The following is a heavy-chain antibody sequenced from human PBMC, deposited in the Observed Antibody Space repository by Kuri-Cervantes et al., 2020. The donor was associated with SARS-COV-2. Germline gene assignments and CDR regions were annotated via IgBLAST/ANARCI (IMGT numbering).Heavy chain of an antibody. CDR2: IIPIFGTA. V-gene: IGHV1-69*06. Sequence: SVKVSCKASGGTFSSYAISWVRQAPGQGLEWMGWIIPIFGTANYAQKFQGRVTITADKSTSTAYMELSSLRSEDTAVYYCARTRGANIVVVPAAISAWFDPWGQGTLVTVSS. CDR1: GGTFSSYA. J-gene: IGHJ5*02. D-gene: IGHD2-2*01. CDR3: ARTRGANIVVVPAAISAWFDP.